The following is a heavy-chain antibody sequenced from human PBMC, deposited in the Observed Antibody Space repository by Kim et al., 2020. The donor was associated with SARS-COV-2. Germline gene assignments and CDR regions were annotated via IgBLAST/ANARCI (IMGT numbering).Heavy chain of an antibody. CDR1: GGSFSGYY. J-gene: IGHJ5*02. CDR3: ARGRRLVRGVGNWFDP. V-gene: IGHV4-34*01. D-gene: IGHD3-10*01. CDR2: INHSGST. Sequence: SETLSLTCAVYGGSFSGYYWSWIRQPPGKGLEWIGEINHSGSTNYNPSLKSRVTISVDASKNQFSLKLSSVTAADTAVYYCARGRRLVRGVGNWFDPWGQGTLVTVSS.